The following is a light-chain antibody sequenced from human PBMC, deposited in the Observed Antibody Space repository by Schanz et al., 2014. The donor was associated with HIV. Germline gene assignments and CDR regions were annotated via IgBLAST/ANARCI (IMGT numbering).Light chain of an antibody. CDR2: GSS. CDR3: QQYGSLPWT. J-gene: IGKJ1*01. CDR1: QSVSSSY. V-gene: IGKV3-20*01. Sequence: EIVLTQSPGTLSLSPGERATLSCRASQSVSSSYLAWYKQKPGQAPRILIFGSSNRVTGTPDRFSGSESGTDFTLTISRVEPEDYAVYYCQQYGSLPWTFGQGTKVEVK.